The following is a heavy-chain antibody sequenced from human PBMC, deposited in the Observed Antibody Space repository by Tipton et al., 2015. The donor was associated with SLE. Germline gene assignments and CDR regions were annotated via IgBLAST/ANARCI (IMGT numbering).Heavy chain of an antibody. V-gene: IGHV3-7*01. CDR3: AANLEWLPPEY. D-gene: IGHD3-3*01. Sequence: GSLRLSCAASGFTFSNYWMTWVRQAPGKGLEWVANIKEDGGEKSYVDSVKGRFTISRDNAKNSLYLQMDNLRPEDTAVYYCAANLEWLPPEYWGQGTLVTVSS. CDR1: GFTFSNYW. J-gene: IGHJ4*02. CDR2: IKEDGGEK.